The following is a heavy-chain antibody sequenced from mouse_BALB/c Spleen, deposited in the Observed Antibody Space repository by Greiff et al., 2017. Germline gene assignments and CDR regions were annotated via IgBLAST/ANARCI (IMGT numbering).Heavy chain of an antibody. V-gene: IGHV7-3*02. CDR2: IRNKANGYTT. CDR3: ARDYYRSFDY. Sequence: EVKLMESGGGLVQPGGSLRLSCATSGFTFTDYYMSWVRQPPGKALEWLGFIRNKANGYTTEYSASVKGRFTISRDNSQSILYLQMNTLRAEDSATYYCARDYYRSFDYWGQGTTRTVSS. D-gene: IGHD2-14*01. CDR1: GFTFTDYY. J-gene: IGHJ2*01.